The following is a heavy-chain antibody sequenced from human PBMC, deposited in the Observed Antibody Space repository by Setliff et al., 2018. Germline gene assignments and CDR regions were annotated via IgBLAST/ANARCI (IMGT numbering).Heavy chain of an antibody. CDR2: ISPYNGDT. D-gene: IGHD2-8*01. V-gene: IGHV1-18*01. Sequence: GASVKVSCKPSGYTFTSYGISWVRQAPGQGLEWMGWISPYNGDTEYAQKFQGRVTMTEDTSTDTAYMELSSLRSEDTAVYYCASVDIVLMVYALWGQGTLVTVSS. J-gene: IGHJ4*02. CDR1: GYTFTSYG. CDR3: ASVDIVLMVYAL.